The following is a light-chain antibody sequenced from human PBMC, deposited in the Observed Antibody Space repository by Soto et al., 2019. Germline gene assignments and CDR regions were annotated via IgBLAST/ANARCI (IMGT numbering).Light chain of an antibody. CDR1: SSDIGSYKF. CDR2: EGT. J-gene: IGLJ2*01. Sequence: QSVLTQPASVSGSPGQSITISCTGTSSDIGSYKFVSWFQQHPGKVPKLIIYEGTERPSGVSNRFSASKSGNTASLTISGLQLEDEADYYCCSYAGPSTIFGGGTKLTVL. CDR3: CSYAGPSTI. V-gene: IGLV2-23*01.